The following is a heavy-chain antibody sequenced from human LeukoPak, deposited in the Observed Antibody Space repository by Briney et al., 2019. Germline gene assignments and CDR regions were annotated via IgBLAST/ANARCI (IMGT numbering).Heavy chain of an antibody. V-gene: IGHV7-4-1*02. CDR2: INTNTGNP. Sequence: ASVTVSCMASGYTFNNYAINWVRQAPGQGLEWMGWINTNTGNPTYAQGFTGRFVFSLDTPVRTPYLQISSLKAEDTAVYYCARSNNDGDYLGVGFDYWGQGTLVTVSS. CDR3: ARSNNDGDYLGVGFDY. J-gene: IGHJ4*02. D-gene: IGHD4-17*01. CDR1: GYTFNNYA.